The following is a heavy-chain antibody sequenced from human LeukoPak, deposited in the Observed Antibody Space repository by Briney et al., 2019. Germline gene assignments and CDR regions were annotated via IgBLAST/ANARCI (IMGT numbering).Heavy chain of an antibody. CDR1: GFTFHDYA. V-gene: IGHV3-9*01. D-gene: IGHD5-18*01. Sequence: PGGSLRLSCAASGFTFHDYAMHWVRQAPGKGLEWVSGISWNSGIIGYADSVKGRFTTSRDNAKNSLYLQMNSLRPEDTALYYCTKDSVAMVTTSDYWGQGILVTVSS. J-gene: IGHJ4*02. CDR3: TKDSVAMVTTSDY. CDR2: ISWNSGII.